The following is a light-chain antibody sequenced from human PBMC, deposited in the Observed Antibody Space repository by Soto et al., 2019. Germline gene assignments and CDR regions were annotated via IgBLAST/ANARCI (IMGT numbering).Light chain of an antibody. V-gene: IGKV3-15*01. CDR1: QSISSN. CDR3: QQYNKWRT. Sequence: EIVMTQSPGMLSVSPGERATLSCRVSQSISSNLAWYQQKPGQAPRLLIYGASTRATGIPARISGSGSGTEFTLTITSLQSEDFAVYYCQQYNKWRTFGQGTKVDIK. CDR2: GAS. J-gene: IGKJ1*01.